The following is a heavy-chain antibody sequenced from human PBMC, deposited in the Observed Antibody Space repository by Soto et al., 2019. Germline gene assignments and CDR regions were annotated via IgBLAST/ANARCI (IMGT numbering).Heavy chain of an antibody. J-gene: IGHJ6*02. CDR3: AKGPTVFGAVISFDYYYGMYV. D-gene: IGHD3-3*01. CDR2: ISGSGAGT. V-gene: IGHV3-23*01. Sequence: GGSLRLSXTASGFTFSTSAMSWVRQPPGRGLEWVSGISGSGAGTYYADSVKGRFTISRDNSKNTLYLQMSGLRAEDAAVYYCAKGPTVFGAVISFDYYYGMYVWGQGTPVTVSS. CDR1: GFTFSTSA.